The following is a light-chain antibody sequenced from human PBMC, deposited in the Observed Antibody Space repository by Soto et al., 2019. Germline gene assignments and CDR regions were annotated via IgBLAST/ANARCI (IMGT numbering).Light chain of an antibody. CDR1: QSISSW. V-gene: IGKV1-5*03. Sequence: DIQMTQSPSSLSASVGDRVTITCRASQSISSWLAWYQQKPGKAPKLLIYKASSLESGVPSRFSGSGSGTEFTLTISSLQPDDFATYYCQQYNSYSPWPFGQGTKVDI. CDR2: KAS. J-gene: IGKJ1*01. CDR3: QQYNSYSPWP.